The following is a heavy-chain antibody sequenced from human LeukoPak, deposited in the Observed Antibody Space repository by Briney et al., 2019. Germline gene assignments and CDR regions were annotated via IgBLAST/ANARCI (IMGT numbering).Heavy chain of an antibody. D-gene: IGHD2-15*01. CDR3: AKDLLAYCSGGSCSDLDP. Sequence: PGGSLRLSCAASGFTFSSYGMHWVRQAPGKGLEWAAFIRYDGSNKYYADSVKGRFTISRDNSKNTLYLQMNSLRAEDTAVYYCAKDLLAYCSGGSCSDLDPWGQGTLVTVSS. CDR1: GFTFSSYG. J-gene: IGHJ5*02. CDR2: IRYDGSNK. V-gene: IGHV3-30*02.